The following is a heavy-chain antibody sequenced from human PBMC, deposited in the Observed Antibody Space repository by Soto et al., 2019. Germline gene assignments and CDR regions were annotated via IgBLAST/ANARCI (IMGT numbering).Heavy chain of an antibody. CDR3: ARVKTNPTDYYYDSSGYYYLY. D-gene: IGHD3-22*01. CDR1: GYTFTSYY. J-gene: IGHJ4*02. Sequence: ASVKVSCKASGYTFTSYYMHLVGQAAGQGLEGMGIIKTSGGSTSYAQKFQGRVTMTRDTSTSTVYMELSSLRSEDTAVYYCARVKTNPTDYYYDSSGYYYLYWGQGTLVTVSS. V-gene: IGHV1-46*01. CDR2: IKTSGGST.